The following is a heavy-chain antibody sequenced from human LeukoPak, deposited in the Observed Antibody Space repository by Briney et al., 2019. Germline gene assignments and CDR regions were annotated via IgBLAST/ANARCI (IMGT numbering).Heavy chain of an antibody. V-gene: IGHV3-30*18. Sequence: GGSLRLSCAASGFTFDDYGMTWVRQAPGKGLEWVAAISYDGNTQHYADPVKGRFTISRDNSKSKVYLQIDTLTIEDSAVYYCVKPYPTLTTSSVLDTWGQGTLVTVSS. CDR3: VKPYPTLTTSSVLDT. D-gene: IGHD4-17*01. CDR1: GFTFDDYG. CDR2: ISYDGNTQ. J-gene: IGHJ5*01.